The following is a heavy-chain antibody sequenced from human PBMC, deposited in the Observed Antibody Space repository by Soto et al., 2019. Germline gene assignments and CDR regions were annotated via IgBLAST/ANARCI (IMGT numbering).Heavy chain of an antibody. CDR1: GYKFSSYA. V-gene: IGHV1-8*01. CDR2: INLDSGNT. Sequence: ASVKVSCKASGYKFSSYAIHWVRQAPGQGLEWMGWINLDSGNTGYAQKFQDRVTMTRNTSVNTAYMEVSSLRSEDTAVYYCARAWQWSYYGMDVWGQGTTVTVSS. J-gene: IGHJ6*02. D-gene: IGHD6-19*01. CDR3: ARAWQWSYYGMDV.